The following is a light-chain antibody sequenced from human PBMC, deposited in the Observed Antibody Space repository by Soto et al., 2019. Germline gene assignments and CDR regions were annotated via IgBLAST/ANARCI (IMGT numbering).Light chain of an antibody. CDR1: SSDVGGYKY. CDR3: SSYTTSSTYV. Sequence: QSVLTQPASVSGSPGQSITISCTGTSSDVGGYKYVSWYQQHPGKAPKLMIYEVSNRPSGVSNRFSGSKSGSTASLTISGLQAEDEADYYCSSYTTSSTYVFGTGTKVTVL. J-gene: IGLJ1*01. CDR2: EVS. V-gene: IGLV2-14*01.